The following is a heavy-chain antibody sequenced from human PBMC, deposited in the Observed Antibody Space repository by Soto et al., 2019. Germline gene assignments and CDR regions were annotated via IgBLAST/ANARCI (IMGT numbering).Heavy chain of an antibody. CDR2: IYYSGST. CDR3: ARVQSLQRYFDY. Sequence: PSETLSLTCTVSGGSISSGGYYWSWIRQHPGKGLEWIGYIYYSGSTYYNPSLKSRVTISVDTSKNQFSLKLSSVTAADTAVYYCARVQSLQRYFDYWGQGTLVTVSS. V-gene: IGHV4-31*03. CDR1: GGSISSGGYY. J-gene: IGHJ4*02.